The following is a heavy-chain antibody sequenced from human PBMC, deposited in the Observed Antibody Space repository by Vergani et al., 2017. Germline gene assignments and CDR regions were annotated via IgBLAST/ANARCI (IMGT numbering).Heavy chain of an antibody. CDR3: AKYLRDSTDGLPDS. Sequence: QVQLVESAGGVVQPGGSLRLPCAASGCTFSNFGMHWIRQAPGKGLDWLAYIGKDGINTRYRDAEKGRFTVSRDNSKDILYLQMDSLRSEDTALYYCAKYLRDSTDGLPDSWGPGTLVIVSS. CDR1: GCTFSNFG. V-gene: IGHV3-30*02. CDR2: IGKDGINT. J-gene: IGHJ4*02. D-gene: IGHD2-21*02.